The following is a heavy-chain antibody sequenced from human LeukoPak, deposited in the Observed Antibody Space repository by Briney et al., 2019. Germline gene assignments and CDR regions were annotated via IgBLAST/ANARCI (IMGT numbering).Heavy chain of an antibody. D-gene: IGHD6-6*01. CDR2: IYNGGSA. Sequence: SETLSLTCTVSGGSVSTYYWSWIRQLPGKGLEWIGYIYNGGSANYNPSLKSRVAISLDTSKNQFSLKLTSVTATDTAVYYCARSSHYFDYWGQGTLVTVSS. CDR1: GGSVSTYY. CDR3: ARSSHYFDY. J-gene: IGHJ4*02. V-gene: IGHV4-59*08.